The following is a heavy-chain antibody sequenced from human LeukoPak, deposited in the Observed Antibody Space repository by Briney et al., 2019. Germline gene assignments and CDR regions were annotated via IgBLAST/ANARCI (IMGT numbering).Heavy chain of an antibody. Sequence: SETLSLTCTVSGVSISSYYWSWIRQPPGKGLGWIGYISYSGSTNYNPSLKSRVTISVDTSKNQFSLKLSSVTAADTAVYYCARQFNRYCSGGSCYSPDYWGQGTLVTVSS. CDR3: ARQFNRYCSGGSCYSPDY. V-gene: IGHV4-59*08. J-gene: IGHJ4*02. CDR2: ISYSGST. CDR1: GVSISSYY. D-gene: IGHD2-15*01.